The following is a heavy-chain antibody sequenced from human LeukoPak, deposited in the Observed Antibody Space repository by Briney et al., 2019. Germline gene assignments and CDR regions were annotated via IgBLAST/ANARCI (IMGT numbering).Heavy chain of an antibody. J-gene: IGHJ4*02. Sequence: ASVKVSCKASGYTFTSYGISWVRQAPGQGLEWMGWISAYNGNTNYAQKLQGRVTMTTDTSTSTADMELRSLRSDDTAVYYCARERLRLGDDYWGQGTLVTVSS. CDR3: ARERLRLGDDY. D-gene: IGHD3-16*01. CDR1: GYTFTSYG. V-gene: IGHV1-18*01. CDR2: ISAYNGNT.